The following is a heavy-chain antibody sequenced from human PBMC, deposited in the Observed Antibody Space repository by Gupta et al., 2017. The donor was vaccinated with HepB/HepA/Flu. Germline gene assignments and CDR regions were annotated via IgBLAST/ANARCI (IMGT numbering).Heavy chain of an antibody. CDR2: IKQDGSEK. CDR3: ARDSQLSFFDY. V-gene: IGHV3-7*01. D-gene: IGHD2/OR15-2a*01. J-gene: IGHJ4*02. CDR1: GFPFSSYW. Sequence: EVQLVESGGGLVQPGGSLRLSCAASGFPFSSYWMSLVRQAPGKGLEWVANIKQDGSEKYYVDSVKGRFTISRDNSKNSLYLQMNRLRAEDTAVYYCARDSQLSFFDYWGQGTLVTVSS.